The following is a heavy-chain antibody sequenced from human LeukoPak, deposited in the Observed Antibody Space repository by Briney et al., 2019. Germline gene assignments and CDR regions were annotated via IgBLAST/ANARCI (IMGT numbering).Heavy chain of an antibody. J-gene: IGHJ6*02. CDR2: IGTAGDT. V-gene: IGHV3-13*01. CDR3: ARQLVRPGGYYYGMDV. CDR1: GFTFSSYD. Sequence: GGSLRLSCAASGFTFSSYDMHWVRQATGKGLEWVSAIGTAGDTYYPGSVKGRFTISRENAKNSLCLQMNSLRAGDTAVYYCARQLVRPGGYYYGMDVWGQGTTVTVSS. D-gene: IGHD6-13*01.